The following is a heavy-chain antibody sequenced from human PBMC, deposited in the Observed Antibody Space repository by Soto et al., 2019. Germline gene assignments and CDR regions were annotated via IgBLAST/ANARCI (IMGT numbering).Heavy chain of an antibody. V-gene: IGHV4-39*01. J-gene: IGHJ4*02. Sequence: SSETLSLTCTVSGGSISSSSYYWGWIRQPPGKGLEWIGSIYYSGSTYYNPSLKSRVTISVDMSKNQFSLKLSSVTAADTAVYYCARQTPELTATHDYWGQGTLVTVSS. CDR3: ARQTPELTATHDY. CDR1: GGSISSSSYY. CDR2: IYYSGST. D-gene: IGHD2-15*01.